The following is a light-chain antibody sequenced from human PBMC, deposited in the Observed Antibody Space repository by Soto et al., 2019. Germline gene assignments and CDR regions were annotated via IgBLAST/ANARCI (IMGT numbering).Light chain of an antibody. V-gene: IGLV2-14*01. CDR3: SSYTTRSTLV. CDR2: EVS. Sequence: QSALTQPASVSGSPGQSITISCTGTSNDIGLYNYVSWYQQHPGKAPKLMISEVSNRPSGVSNRFSGSKSGNTASLTISGLQAEDEADYYCSSYTTRSTLVFGGGTQLTVL. J-gene: IGLJ3*02. CDR1: SNDIGLYNY.